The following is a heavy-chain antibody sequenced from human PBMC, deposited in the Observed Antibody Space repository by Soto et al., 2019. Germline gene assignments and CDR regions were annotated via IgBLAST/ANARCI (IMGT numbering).Heavy chain of an antibody. Sequence: QVQLVASGGGVVQPGRSLRLSCAASGFTFSSYGMHWVRQAPGKGLEWVAVIWYDGSNKYYADSVKGRFTISRDNSKNTLYLQMNSLRVEDTAVYYCARGGSGSYYGAYYWGQGTLVTVSS. CDR2: IWYDGSNK. CDR3: ARGGSGSYYGAYY. J-gene: IGHJ4*02. D-gene: IGHD3-10*01. V-gene: IGHV3-33*01. CDR1: GFTFSSYG.